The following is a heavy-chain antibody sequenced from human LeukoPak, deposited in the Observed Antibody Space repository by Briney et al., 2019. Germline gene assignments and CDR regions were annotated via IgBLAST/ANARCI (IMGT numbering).Heavy chain of an antibody. J-gene: IGHJ4*02. CDR3: ATRGYSYGYPVEY. CDR2: ISYDGSNK. CDR1: GFTFSSYG. V-gene: IGHV3-30*03. D-gene: IGHD5-18*01. Sequence: PGGSLRLSCAASGFTFSSYGMHWVRQAPGKGLEWVAVISYDGSNKYYADSVKGRFTISRDNSKNTLYLQMNSLRAEDTAVNYCATRGYSYGYPVEYWGQGTLVTVSS.